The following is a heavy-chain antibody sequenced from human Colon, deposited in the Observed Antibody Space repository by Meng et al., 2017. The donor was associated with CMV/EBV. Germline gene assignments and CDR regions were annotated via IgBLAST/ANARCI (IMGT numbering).Heavy chain of an antibody. Sequence: GESLKISCVASGFTFSSYSMNWVRQAPGKGLEWVSSISSSSSYIYYADSVKGRFTISRDNAKNSLYLQMNSLRAEDTAVYYCARTLTGTSLDYWGQGTLVTVSS. CDR3: ARTLTGTSLDY. J-gene: IGHJ4*02. D-gene: IGHD3-10*01. CDR1: GFTFSSYS. CDR2: ISSSSSYI. V-gene: IGHV3-21*01.